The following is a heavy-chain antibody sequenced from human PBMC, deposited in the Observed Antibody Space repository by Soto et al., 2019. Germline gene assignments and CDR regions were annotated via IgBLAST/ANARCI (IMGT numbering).Heavy chain of an antibody. D-gene: IGHD2-2*01. V-gene: IGHV1-2*02. CDR2: INPNSGGT. J-gene: IGHJ5*02. Sequence: ASVKVSCKASGYTFSDYHIHWVRQAPGQGLEWMGWINPNSGGTNSAEQFQDRVTMTRDTSISTAHMELRRLRSDDTAVYYCARERYCTTTGCSAFGPWGQGTLVTVSS. CDR1: GYTFSDYH. CDR3: ARERYCTTTGCSAFGP.